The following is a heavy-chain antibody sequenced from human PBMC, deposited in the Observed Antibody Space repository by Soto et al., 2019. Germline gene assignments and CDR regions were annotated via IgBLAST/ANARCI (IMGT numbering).Heavy chain of an antibody. J-gene: IGHJ6*02. Sequence: QVQLVQSGAVVKKPGSSVKVSCKASGGTFSSYAISWVRQAPGQGLEWMGGILPIFGTANYAQKFQGRVTITADESTSTAYMALSSLGSEDTAVYYCARVQLPYTAMVTYYYYGMDVWGQGTTVTVSS. CDR1: GGTFSSYA. D-gene: IGHD5-18*01. CDR3: ARVQLPYTAMVTYYYYGMDV. CDR2: ILPIFGTA. V-gene: IGHV1-69*01.